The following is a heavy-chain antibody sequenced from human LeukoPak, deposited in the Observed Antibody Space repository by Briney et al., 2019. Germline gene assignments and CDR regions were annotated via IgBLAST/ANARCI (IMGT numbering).Heavy chain of an antibody. D-gene: IGHD3-10*01. J-gene: IGHJ4*02. Sequence: PSETLSLTCTVSGGSISGYYWSWIRQPPGKGLEWIGYISYSGSTNYNPSLKSRVTISVDTSKNQFSLKLSSVTAADTAAYYCARLAMLRGVPYFDYWGQGALVTVSS. CDR2: ISYSGST. CDR3: ARLAMLRGVPYFDY. V-gene: IGHV4-59*01. CDR1: GGSISGYY.